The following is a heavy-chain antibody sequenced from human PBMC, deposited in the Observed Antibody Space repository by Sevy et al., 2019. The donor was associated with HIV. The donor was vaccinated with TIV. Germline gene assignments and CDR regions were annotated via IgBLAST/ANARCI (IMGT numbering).Heavy chain of an antibody. J-gene: IGHJ4*02. V-gene: IGHV4-30-2*01. D-gene: IGHD6-19*01. CDR2: IYHSGST. CDR1: GGSISSGGYS. Sequence: SETLSLTCAVSGGSISSGGYSWSWIRQPPGKGLEWIGYIYHSGSTYYNPSLKSRVTISVDRSKNQFSLKLSSVTAADTAVYYCAGTRYSSGWTWEFDYWGQGTLVTVSS. CDR3: AGTRYSSGWTWEFDY.